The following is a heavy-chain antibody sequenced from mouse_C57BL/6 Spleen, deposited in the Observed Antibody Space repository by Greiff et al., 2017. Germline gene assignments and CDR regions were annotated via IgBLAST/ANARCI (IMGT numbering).Heavy chain of an antibody. D-gene: IGHD2-4*01. V-gene: IGHV1-52*01. CDR3: ARSVYYDYPYFDY. CDR2: IDPSDSET. J-gene: IGHJ2*01. Sequence: QVQLQQPGAELVRPGSLVKLSCKASGYTFTSYWMHWVKQRPIQGLEWIGNIDPSDSETHYNQKFKDKATLTVDKSSSTAYMQLSSLTSEDSAVYYCARSVYYDYPYFDYWGQGTTLTVSS. CDR1: GYTFTSYW.